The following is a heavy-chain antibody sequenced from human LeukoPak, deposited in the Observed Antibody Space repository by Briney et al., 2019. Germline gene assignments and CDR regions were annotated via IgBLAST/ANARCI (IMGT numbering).Heavy chain of an antibody. J-gene: IGHJ4*02. D-gene: IGHD3-9*01. V-gene: IGHV3-23*01. Sequence: GGSLRLSCAASGFTFSSYAMSWVRQAPGKGLEWVSAISGSGGSTYYADSVKGRFTISRDNSKNTLYLQMNSLRAEDTAVYYCAKGEAGWVLRYFDRGGYYFDYWGQGTLVTVSS. CDR1: GFTFSSYA. CDR2: ISGSGGST. CDR3: AKGEAGWVLRYFDRGGYYFDY.